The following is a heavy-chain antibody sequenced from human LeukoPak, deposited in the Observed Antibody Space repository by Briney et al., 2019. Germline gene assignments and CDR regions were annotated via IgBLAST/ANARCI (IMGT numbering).Heavy chain of an antibody. D-gene: IGHD2-15*01. CDR3: ARGWSGWFDP. CDR2: INHSGST. J-gene: IGHJ5*02. V-gene: IGHV4-34*01. Sequence: ETLSLTCAVYGGSFSGYYWSWIRQPPGKGLEWIGEINHSGSTNYNPSLKSRVTISVDTSKNQFSLKLSSVTAADTAVYYCARGWSGWFDPWGQGTLVTVSS. CDR1: GGSFSGYY.